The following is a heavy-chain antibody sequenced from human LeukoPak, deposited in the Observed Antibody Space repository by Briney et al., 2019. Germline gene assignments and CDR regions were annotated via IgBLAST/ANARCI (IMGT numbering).Heavy chain of an antibody. D-gene: IGHD6-19*01. CDR3: ARFHSGPSGWYVLWYFDL. J-gene: IGHJ2*01. Sequence: SETLSLTCTVSGGSVSSYYWSWIRQPPGKGLEWIGYIYSSENTKYNSSLESRVTMSEDTSKNQVFLKLSSVTAADTAVYYCARFHSGPSGWYVLWYFDLWGRGTLVTVPS. CDR2: IYSSENT. V-gene: IGHV4-4*09. CDR1: GGSVSSYY.